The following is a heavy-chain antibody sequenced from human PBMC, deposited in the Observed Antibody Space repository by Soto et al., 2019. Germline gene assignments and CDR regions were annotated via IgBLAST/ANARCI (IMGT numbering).Heavy chain of an antibody. J-gene: IGHJ3*02. CDR1: GYSFTSYW. V-gene: IGHV5-51*01. Sequence: WESLKISCKGSGYSFTSYWIGWVRQMPGKGLEWRGIIYPGDSDTRYSPSFQGQVTISPDKSINTAYLQWSSLKASDTAMYYCARTSGYDKFSAFDIWGQGTMVTVSS. D-gene: IGHD5-12*01. CDR3: ARTSGYDKFSAFDI. CDR2: IYPGDSDT.